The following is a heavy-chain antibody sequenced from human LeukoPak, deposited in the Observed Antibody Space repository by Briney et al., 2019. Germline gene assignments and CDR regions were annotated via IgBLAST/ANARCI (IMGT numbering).Heavy chain of an antibody. D-gene: IGHD2/OR15-2a*01. CDR2: IFPGDSDT. J-gene: IGHJ4*02. Sequence: GESLKISCQGSGYSFNNHWIGWVRQTPGKGLEWMAIIFPGDSDTKYSPSFQGQVTISADRSITTAYMQWSRLKASDTAIYYCARSSETYFTTFDSRGQGTLVTVSS. CDR1: GYSFNNHW. V-gene: IGHV5-51*01. CDR3: ARSSETYFTTFDS.